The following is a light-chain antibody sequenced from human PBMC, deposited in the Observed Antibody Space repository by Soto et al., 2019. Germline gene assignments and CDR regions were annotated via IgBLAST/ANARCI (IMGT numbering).Light chain of an antibody. CDR1: RDISVY. V-gene: IGKV1-33*01. J-gene: IGKJ2*01. CDR2: DAS. Sequence: DIQMTQSPSSLSASVGDRVTITCQASRDISVYLNWYQQKPGTPPKLLIIDASNLQTGVPSRFSGSGSGTHFTFTISSLQPEDIATYYCQQYDNLPPYTFGQGTTLEIK. CDR3: QQYDNLPPYT.